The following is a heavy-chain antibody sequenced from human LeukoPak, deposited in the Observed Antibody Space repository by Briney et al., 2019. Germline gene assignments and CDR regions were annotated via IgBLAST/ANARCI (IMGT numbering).Heavy chain of an antibody. D-gene: IGHD6-19*01. CDR3: AREGSGWSPGFDY. J-gene: IGHJ4*02. CDR2: IYYSGST. V-gene: IGHV4-39*07. Sequence: SETLSLTCTVSGGSISSSSYYWGWIRQPPGKGLEWIGSIYYSGSTYYNPSLKSRVTISVDTSKNQFSLKLSSVTAADTAVYYCAREGSGWSPGFDYWGQGTLVTVSS. CDR1: GGSISSSSYY.